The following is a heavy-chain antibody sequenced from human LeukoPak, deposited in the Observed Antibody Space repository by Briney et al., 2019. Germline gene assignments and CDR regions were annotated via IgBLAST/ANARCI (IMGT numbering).Heavy chain of an antibody. CDR3: ARSPSLYYFEN. CDR2: IYSGGPT. V-gene: IGHV3-66*02. Sequence: GGSLRLSCAASGFPVGRSYMTWVRQAPGKGLDLVSTIYSGGPTYYADSVKGRFTISRDNSKNTLYLLMNSLRIEDTAVYYCARSPSLYYFENWGQGTLVTVSS. CDR1: GFPVGRSY. J-gene: IGHJ4*02.